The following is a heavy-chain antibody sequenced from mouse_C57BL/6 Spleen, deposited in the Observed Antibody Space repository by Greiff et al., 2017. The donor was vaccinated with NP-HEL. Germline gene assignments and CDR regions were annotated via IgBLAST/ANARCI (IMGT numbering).Heavy chain of an antibody. V-gene: IGHV1-69*01. CDR1: GYTFTSYW. Sequence: QVQLKQPGAELVMPGASVKLSCKASGYTFTSYWMHWVKQRPGQGLEWIGEIDPSDSYTNYNQKFKGKSTLTVDKSSSTAYMQLSSLTSEDSAVYYCAREGSTVVATRYFDYWGQGTTLTVSS. J-gene: IGHJ2*01. D-gene: IGHD1-1*01. CDR3: AREGSTVVATRYFDY. CDR2: IDPSDSYT.